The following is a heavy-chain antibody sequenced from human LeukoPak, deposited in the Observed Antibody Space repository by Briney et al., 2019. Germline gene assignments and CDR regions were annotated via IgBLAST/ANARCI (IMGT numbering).Heavy chain of an antibody. Sequence: GGSLRLSCAASGFSLSNYWMHWVRELPEKGLEWVSRIKSDGTGATYAGSVNGRFTISRDNDENTLYLQMNSLRAEDTAIYYCARDRDGPNYYMDVWGKGTTVTVSS. J-gene: IGHJ6*03. V-gene: IGHV3-74*01. CDR2: IKSDGTGA. D-gene: IGHD5-24*01. CDR1: GFSLSNYW. CDR3: ARDRDGPNYYMDV.